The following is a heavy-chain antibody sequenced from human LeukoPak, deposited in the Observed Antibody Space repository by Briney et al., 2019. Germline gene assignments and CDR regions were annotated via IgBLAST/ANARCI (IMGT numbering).Heavy chain of an antibody. V-gene: IGHV1-69*05. Sequence: ASVKVSCKASGYTFTGYYMHWVRQAPGQGLEWMGGIIPIFGTANYAQKFQGRVTITTDESTSTAYMELSSLRSEDTAVYYCARARRTPSPIEYNWFDPWGQGTLVTVSS. CDR1: GYTFTGYY. CDR3: ARARRTPSPIEYNWFDP. D-gene: IGHD4-23*01. J-gene: IGHJ5*02. CDR2: IIPIFGTA.